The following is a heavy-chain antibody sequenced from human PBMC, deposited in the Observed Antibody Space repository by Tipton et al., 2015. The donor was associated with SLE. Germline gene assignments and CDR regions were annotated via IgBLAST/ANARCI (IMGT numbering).Heavy chain of an antibody. J-gene: IGHJ4*02. V-gene: IGHV1-46*01. Sequence: QSGAEVKKPGAPVKVSCKASGYMFTSHYMHWVRQAPGQGLEWMGIINPSGGRTTYAQKFQGRVAIIADKSTSTAYMELSSLRSEDTAVYCCARVKGKSGDDYWGQGTLVTVSS. D-gene: IGHD1-26*01. CDR3: ARVKGKSGDDY. CDR1: GYMFTSHY. CDR2: INPSGGRT.